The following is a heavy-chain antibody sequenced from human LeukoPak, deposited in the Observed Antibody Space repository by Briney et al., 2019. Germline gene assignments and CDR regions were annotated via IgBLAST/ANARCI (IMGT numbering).Heavy chain of an antibody. J-gene: IGHJ4*02. CDR1: ESTFDHA. V-gene: IGHV3-9*01. CDR2: IGWNSART. Sequence: PGGSLRLSCTASESTFDHAMHWVRQTPGKGLEWVSGIGWNSARTGYADSVRGRFTISRDNAKNSLYLQMNSLRAEDTAVYYCARDFFTMVRGVISDYWGQGTLVTVSS. CDR3: ARDFFTMVRGVISDY. D-gene: IGHD3-10*01.